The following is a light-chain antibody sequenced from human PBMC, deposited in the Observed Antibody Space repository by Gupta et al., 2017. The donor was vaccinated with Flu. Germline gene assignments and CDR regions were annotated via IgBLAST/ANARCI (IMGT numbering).Light chain of an antibody. CDR2: DAT. Sequence: DVQLTQSPSSLSASVGDTVTITCRASQDHGASLVRYLQKQGKAPNILIYDATSVCSEVSPRFSGGGSGTRFTLTITNMHSADFAVYYCHRLNAFRLTFGQGTRVEIK. CDR1: QDHGAS. J-gene: IGKJ1*01. V-gene: IGKV1-9*01. CDR3: HRLNAFRLT.